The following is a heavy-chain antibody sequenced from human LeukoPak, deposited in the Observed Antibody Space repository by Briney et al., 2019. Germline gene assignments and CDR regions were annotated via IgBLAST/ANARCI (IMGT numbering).Heavy chain of an antibody. D-gene: IGHD5-18*01. V-gene: IGHV3-48*03. CDR1: GCTFSSYE. J-gene: IGHJ4*02. CDR3: ARDGPGYSFDY. CDR2: ISTSGSTI. Sequence: AGGPLRLSCAASGCTFSSYEMNWVRQAPGKGLEWVSFISTSGSTIYHADSVKGRFTISRDNARNSLYLQMNSLRAEDTAVYYCARDGPGYSFDYWGQGTLVTVSS.